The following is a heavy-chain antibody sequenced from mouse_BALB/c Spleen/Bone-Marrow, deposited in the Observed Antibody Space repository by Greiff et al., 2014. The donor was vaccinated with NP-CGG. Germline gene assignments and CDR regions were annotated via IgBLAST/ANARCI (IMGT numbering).Heavy chain of an antibody. CDR2: IYPGDGDT. Sequence: VNLVESGAELARPGASVKLSCKASGYNFTTHWMQWVKQRPGQGLEWIGAIYPGDGDTRYTQKFKGKATLTADKSSSTAYMQLSDLASEDSAVYYCARGDYGYHWYFDVWGAGTTVTVSS. D-gene: IGHD1-2*01. CDR3: ARGDYGYHWYFDV. V-gene: IGHV1-87*01. CDR1: GYNFTTHW. J-gene: IGHJ1*01.